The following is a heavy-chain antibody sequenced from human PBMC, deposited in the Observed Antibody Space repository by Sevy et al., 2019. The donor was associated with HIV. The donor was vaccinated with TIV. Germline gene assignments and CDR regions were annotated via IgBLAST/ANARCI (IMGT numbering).Heavy chain of an antibody. J-gene: IGHJ1*01. D-gene: IGHD3-22*01. CDR2: INTDTGNP. Sequence: ASVKVSCKASGYTFTHYAVNWVRQAPGQGLEWMGWINTDTGNPTYAQDFTGRFVFSLDTSVSTAYLQISSLKAEDTAVYFCARDPGLLPYYYDAQYFQHWGQGTLVTVSS. V-gene: IGHV7-4-1*02. CDR3: ARDPGLLPYYYDAQYFQH. CDR1: GYTFTHYA.